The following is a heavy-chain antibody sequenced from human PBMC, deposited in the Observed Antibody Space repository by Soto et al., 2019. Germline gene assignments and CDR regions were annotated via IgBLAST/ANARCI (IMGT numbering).Heavy chain of an antibody. V-gene: IGHV3-64*01. CDR2: ISSNGGST. D-gene: IGHD6-19*01. CDR1: GFTFSSYA. J-gene: IGHJ4*02. Sequence: EVQLVESGGGLVQPGGSLRLSCAASGFTFSSYAMHWFRQAPVKGLEYVSAISSNGGSTYYANSVKGRFTISRDNYKNTLYLQMGSLRAEDMAVYYCARQCLDSYYFYYWGQGNLVTVSS. CDR3: ARQCLDSYYFYY.